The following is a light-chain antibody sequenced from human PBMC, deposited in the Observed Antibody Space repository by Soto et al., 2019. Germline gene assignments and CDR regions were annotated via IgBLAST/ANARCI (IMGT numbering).Light chain of an antibody. CDR1: NIGIKA. CDR3: QVWDSGTDHPV. V-gene: IGLV3-21*02. Sequence: YELTQPPSLSVAPGQTARMTCGGNNIGIKAVHWCQQRPGQAPVLVVHDDGDRPSGIPDRFSGSNSGNTATLTITRVEAGDEADYYCQVWDSGTDHPVFGGGTKLTVL. J-gene: IGLJ3*02. CDR2: DDG.